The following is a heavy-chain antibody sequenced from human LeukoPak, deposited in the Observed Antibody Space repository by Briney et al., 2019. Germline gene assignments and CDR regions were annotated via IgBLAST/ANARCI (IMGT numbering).Heavy chain of an antibody. Sequence: SETLSLTCSVSGGSISSSSYYWGWIRQPPGKGLEWIGSIFYSGSTYYNPSLKSRLTISVDTSKNQFSLKLSSVTAADTAVYYCARGVTTVTNGYYFDYWGQGTLVTVSS. J-gene: IGHJ4*02. CDR1: GGSISSSSYY. CDR3: ARGVTTVTNGYYFDY. CDR2: IFYSGST. V-gene: IGHV4-39*07. D-gene: IGHD4-17*01.